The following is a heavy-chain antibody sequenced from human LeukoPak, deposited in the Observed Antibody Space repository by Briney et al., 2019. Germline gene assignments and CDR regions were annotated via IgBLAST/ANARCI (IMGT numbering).Heavy chain of an antibody. CDR1: GYAFTSYG. V-gene: IGHV1-18*01. D-gene: IGHD3-10*01. Sequence: GASVKVSCKASGYAFTSYGISWVRQAPGQGLEWMGWISAYNGNTNYAQKLQGRVTMTTDTSTSTAYMELRSLRSDDTAVYYCARDRGRANPTYYYGSGSSYWGQGTLVTVSS. J-gene: IGHJ4*02. CDR2: ISAYNGNT. CDR3: ARDRGRANPTYYYGSGSSY.